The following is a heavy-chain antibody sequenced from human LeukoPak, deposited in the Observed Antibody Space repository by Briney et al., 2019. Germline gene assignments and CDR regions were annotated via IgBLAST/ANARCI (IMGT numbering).Heavy chain of an antibody. CDR2: INLRTGDT. CDR3: ARAGNGWYEPAY. D-gene: IGHD6-19*01. Sequence: ASVKVSCKTSGYTFTGYYIHWVRQAPGQGLEWMGWINLRTGDTNYAKEFQGRVSVTGDTSVSTVYMELNTLQSDDTAIFFCARAGNGWYEPAYWGQETLVPVSS. CDR1: GYTFTGYY. V-gene: IGHV1-2*02. J-gene: IGHJ4*02.